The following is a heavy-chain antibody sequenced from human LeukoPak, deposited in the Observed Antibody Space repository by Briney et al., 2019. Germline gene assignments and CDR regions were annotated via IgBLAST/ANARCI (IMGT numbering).Heavy chain of an antibody. CDR2: INHSGST. Sequence: SETLSLTCAVYGGSFSGYYWSWIRQPPGKGLEWLGEINHSGSTNYNPSLKSRVTISVDTSKNQFSLKLSSVTAADTAVYYCARREYRYYYALGEGNWFDPWGQGTLVTVSS. D-gene: IGHD3-10*01. CDR3: ARREYRYYYALGEGNWFDP. J-gene: IGHJ5*02. CDR1: GGSFSGYY. V-gene: IGHV4-34*01.